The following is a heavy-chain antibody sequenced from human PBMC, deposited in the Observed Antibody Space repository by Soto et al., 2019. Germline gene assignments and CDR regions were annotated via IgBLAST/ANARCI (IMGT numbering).Heavy chain of an antibody. D-gene: IGHD2-15*01. CDR1: GYTFTSYA. Sequence: QVQLVQSGAEVKKPGASVKVSCKASGYTFTSYAMHWVRQAPGQRLEWMGWINAGNGNTKYSQKFQGRVTITRDTSESTAYMELRSLRSEDTAVYYCGKDQHEPGSSGGSCSYVQASLLDYWGQGTLVTVSS. CDR2: INAGNGNT. CDR3: GKDQHEPGSSGGSCSYVQASLLDY. V-gene: IGHV1-3*01. J-gene: IGHJ4*02.